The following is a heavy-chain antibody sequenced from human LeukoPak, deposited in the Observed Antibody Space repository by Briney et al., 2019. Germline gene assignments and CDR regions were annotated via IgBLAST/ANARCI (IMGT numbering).Heavy chain of an antibody. J-gene: IGHJ4*02. CDR3: ARDYDFWSGLDW. D-gene: IGHD3-3*01. V-gene: IGHV3-21*01. CDR1: GFTFSSYS. CDR2: ISSSSYI. Sequence: GGSLRLSCAVSGFTFSSYSMSWVRQAPGKGLEWVSSISSSSYIYYADSVKGRFTISRDNAKNSLYLQMNSLRAEDTAVYYCARDYDFWSGLDWWGQGTLVTVSS.